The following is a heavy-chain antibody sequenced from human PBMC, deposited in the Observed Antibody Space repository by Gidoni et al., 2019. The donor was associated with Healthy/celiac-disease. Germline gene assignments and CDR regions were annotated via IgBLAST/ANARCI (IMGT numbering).Heavy chain of an antibody. Sequence: QVTLRESGPALVKPTQTLTLTCTFSGFSLSTSGMCVSWIRQPPGKALEWLARIDWDDDKYYSTSLQTRLTISKDTSKNQVVLTMTNMDPVDTATYYCARTPILYRSSEGEYYYGMDVLGQGTTVTVSS. CDR3: ARTPILYRSSEGEYYYGMDV. CDR1: GFSLSTSGMC. D-gene: IGHD6-13*01. J-gene: IGHJ6*02. V-gene: IGHV2-70*15. CDR2: IDWDDDK.